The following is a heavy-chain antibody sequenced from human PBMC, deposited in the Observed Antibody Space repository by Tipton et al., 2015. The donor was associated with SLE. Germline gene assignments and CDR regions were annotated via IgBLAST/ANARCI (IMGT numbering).Heavy chain of an antibody. J-gene: IGHJ4*02. CDR3: AKGNVPLDY. Sequence: RSLRLSCAASGFTFSGYTIHWVRQAPGKGLEWVAFIQYDGSDKHYADSVKGRFTISRDNSKNTLYLQMDSLRADDTAVYYCAKGNVPLDYWGQGTLVTVSS. V-gene: IGHV3-30*04. CDR1: GFTFSGYT. CDR2: IQYDGSDK. D-gene: IGHD3-10*02.